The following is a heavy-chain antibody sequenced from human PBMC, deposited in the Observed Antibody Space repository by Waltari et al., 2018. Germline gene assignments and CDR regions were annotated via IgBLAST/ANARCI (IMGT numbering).Heavy chain of an antibody. V-gene: IGHV4-38-2*02. CDR1: GYSISSGYY. Sequence: QVQLQESGPGLVKPSETLSLTCAVSGYSISSGYYWGWIRQPPGKGLEWIGSIYHSGSTNYNPSLKSRVTISVDTSKNQFSLKLSSVTAADTAVYYCARDVTTAYGMDVWGQGTTVTVSS. J-gene: IGHJ6*02. D-gene: IGHD4-17*01. CDR3: ARDVTTAYGMDV. CDR2: IYHSGST.